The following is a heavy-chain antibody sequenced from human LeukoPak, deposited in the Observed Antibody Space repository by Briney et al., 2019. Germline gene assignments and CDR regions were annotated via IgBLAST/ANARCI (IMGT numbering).Heavy chain of an antibody. CDR2: ISSSGSTI. Sequence: GGSLRLSCAASGFTFSSYEMNWVRQAPGKGLEWVSYISSSGSTIYYADSVKGRFTISRDNAKNSLYLQMNSLRAEDTAVYYCARDLVGTPEFDPWGQGTLVTVSS. D-gene: IGHD1-26*01. V-gene: IGHV3-48*03. CDR1: GFTFSSYE. CDR3: ARDLVGTPEFDP. J-gene: IGHJ5*02.